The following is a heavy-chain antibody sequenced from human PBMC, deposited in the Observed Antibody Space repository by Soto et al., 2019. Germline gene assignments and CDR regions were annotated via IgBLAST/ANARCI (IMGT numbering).Heavy chain of an antibody. CDR3: TRDPWYDSGTLSFDP. Sequence: VQLVESGGGLIQPGGSLRLSCAASGFTVSSSYMSWVRQAPGKGLEWGSVIYSGGGTYYADSVKGRFTVSRDNSKNTLYLQMNSLRVEDTAVYHCTRDPWYDSGTLSFDPWGQGILVTVSS. CDR2: IYSGGGT. CDR1: GFTVSSSY. D-gene: IGHD3-10*01. J-gene: IGHJ5*02. V-gene: IGHV3-53*01.